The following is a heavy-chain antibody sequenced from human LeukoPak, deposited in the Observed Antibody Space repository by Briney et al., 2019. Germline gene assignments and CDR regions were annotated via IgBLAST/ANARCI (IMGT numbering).Heavy chain of an antibody. CDR1: GFIFSSYW. V-gene: IGHV3-7*01. J-gene: IGHJ3*02. CDR3: ARAHVTGVDAFDI. CDR2: INQDEYQK. Sequence: GGSLRLSCAASGFIFSSYWMSWVRQAPGKGLEWVANINQDEYQKYYVDSVKGRFTVSRDNAKNSLYLQMNSLRAEDTAVYYCARAHVTGVDAFDIWGQGTVVTVSS. D-gene: IGHD2-21*02.